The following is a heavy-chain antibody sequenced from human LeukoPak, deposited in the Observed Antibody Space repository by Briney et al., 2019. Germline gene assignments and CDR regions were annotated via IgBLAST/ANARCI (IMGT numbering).Heavy chain of an antibody. Sequence: GASVKVSCKASGYTFTGYYMHWVRQAPGQGLERMGWINPNSGGTNYAQKFQGRVTMTRDTSISTAYMELSRLRSDDTAVYYCARDKGGYDSSGYIGSLLYYLDYWGQGTLVTVSS. V-gene: IGHV1-2*02. D-gene: IGHD3-22*01. CDR3: ARDKGGYDSSGYIGSLLYYLDY. CDR2: INPNSGGT. CDR1: GYTFTGYY. J-gene: IGHJ4*02.